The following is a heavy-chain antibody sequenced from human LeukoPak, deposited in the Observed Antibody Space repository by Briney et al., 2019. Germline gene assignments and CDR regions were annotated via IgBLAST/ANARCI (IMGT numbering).Heavy chain of an antibody. CDR1: GYTFTSYA. CDR3: ATPTSVDAPFDY. V-gene: IGHV1-3*01. Sequence: GASVKISCKASGYTFTSYAMHWVRQAPGQRLEWMGWINAGNGNTKYSQKFQGRVTITRDTSASTAYMELSSLRSEDTAVYYCATPTSVDAPFDYWGQGTLVTVSS. J-gene: IGHJ4*02. D-gene: IGHD3-9*01. CDR2: INAGNGNT.